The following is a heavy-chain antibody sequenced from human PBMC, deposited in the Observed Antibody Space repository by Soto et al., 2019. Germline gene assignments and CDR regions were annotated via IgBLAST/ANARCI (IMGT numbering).Heavy chain of an antibody. J-gene: IGHJ3*01. V-gene: IGHV4-4*02. CDR2: LLHSGTT. CDR1: GDSISSRKW. CDR3: AYSTGCYRHDV. Sequence: QVQLQESGPELVKPSGTLSLTCAVSGDSISSRKWWTWLRQLPGKGLEWIGDLLHSGTTNYNPSLISRVTLSVDKPLNQFALKLTSVTAAYTAIYYCAYSTGCYRHDVWGQGTSVTVSS. D-gene: IGHD6-19*01.